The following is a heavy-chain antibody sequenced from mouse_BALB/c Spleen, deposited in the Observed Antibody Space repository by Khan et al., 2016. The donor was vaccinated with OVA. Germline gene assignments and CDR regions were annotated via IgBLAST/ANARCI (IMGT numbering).Heavy chain of an antibody. Sequence: EVELVESGGDLVKPGGSLKLSCAASGFTFSTYGMSWVRQTPDKRLEWVAAISSGGSYTYYPESVKGRFTISRDNAKNPLYLQMSSLKSEDTAMYYCTTLAYYASSERFAYWGQGTMVTVSA. J-gene: IGHJ3*01. CDR3: TTLAYYASSERFAY. CDR1: GFTFSTYG. D-gene: IGHD1-1*01. V-gene: IGHV5-6*01. CDR2: ISSGGSYT.